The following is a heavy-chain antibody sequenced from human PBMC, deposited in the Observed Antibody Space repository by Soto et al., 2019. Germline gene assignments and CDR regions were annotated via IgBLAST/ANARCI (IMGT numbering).Heavy chain of an antibody. V-gene: IGHV3-23*01. CDR1: GFTFSSYA. Sequence: PVGSLRLSCAASGFTFSSYAMSWVRQAPGKGLEWVSAISGSGGSTYYADSVKGRFTISRDNSKNTLYLQMNSLRAEDTAVYYCARTTYYDFWSGPYGMDVWGQGTTVT. CDR2: ISGSGGST. CDR3: ARTTYYDFWSGPYGMDV. J-gene: IGHJ6*02. D-gene: IGHD3-3*01.